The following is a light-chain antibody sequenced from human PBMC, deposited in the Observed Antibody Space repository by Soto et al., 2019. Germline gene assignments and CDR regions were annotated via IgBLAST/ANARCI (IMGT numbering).Light chain of an antibody. Sequence: DIPMTQSPSSLSASVGDRVTITCQASQGIGNYLTWYQQKPGKAPKLLIYEASNLETGVPSRFSGSGSGTDFTFTINSLQPEDIATYYCQQYDDLPFTFGGGTNVEIK. CDR3: QQYDDLPFT. V-gene: IGKV1-33*01. J-gene: IGKJ4*01. CDR2: EAS. CDR1: QGIGNY.